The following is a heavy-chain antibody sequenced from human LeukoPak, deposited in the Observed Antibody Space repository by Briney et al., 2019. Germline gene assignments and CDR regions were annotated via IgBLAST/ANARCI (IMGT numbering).Heavy chain of an antibody. CDR2: ISGSGGST. V-gene: IGHV3-23*01. J-gene: IGHJ4*02. CDR1: GFTFSSYA. CDR3: SKDVKGDCEGGF. Sequence: GGSLRLSCAASGFTFSSYAMSWVRQAPGKGLEWVSGISGSGGSTYQADSVKGRFTISRDNSKNTLYLQMNSLRAEDTALYYCSKDVKGDCEGGFWGQGTLVTVSS. D-gene: IGHD2-21*02.